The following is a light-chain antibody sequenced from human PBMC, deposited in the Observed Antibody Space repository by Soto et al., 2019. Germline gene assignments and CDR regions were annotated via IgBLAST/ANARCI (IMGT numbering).Light chain of an antibody. J-gene: IGLJ2*01. V-gene: IGLV2-8*01. CDR1: SSDVGGYDY. CDR2: EVN. Sequence: QSALTQPPSASGSPGQSVTISCTGTSSDVGGYDYVSWYQQHPGKAPKLMIYEVNKRPSGVPNRFSGSKSGNTASLTVSGLQAGDEADYYCSSYAGTNNLVFGGGTQLTVL. CDR3: SSYAGTNNLV.